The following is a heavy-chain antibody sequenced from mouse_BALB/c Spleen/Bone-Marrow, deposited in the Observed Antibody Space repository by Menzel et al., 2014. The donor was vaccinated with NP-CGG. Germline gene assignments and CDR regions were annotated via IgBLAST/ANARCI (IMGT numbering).Heavy chain of an antibody. CDR2: INNNDGNT. CDR1: GFTFXSYG. J-gene: IGHJ2*01. D-gene: IGHD1-1*01. CDR3: ARDNYGSRFDY. Sequence: EVQLVESGGGLVQPGGSLKLSCAASGFTFXSYGMSWVRQTPDKRLELVATINNNDGNTYYPDSVKGRFTISRDNAKNTLYLQMSSLKSEDTAMYYCARDNYGSRFDYWGQGTTLTVSS. V-gene: IGHV5-6-3*01.